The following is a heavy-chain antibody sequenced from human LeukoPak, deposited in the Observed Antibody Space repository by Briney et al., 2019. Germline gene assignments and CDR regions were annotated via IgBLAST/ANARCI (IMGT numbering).Heavy chain of an antibody. V-gene: IGHV3-33*01. CDR2: IWYDGSNK. CDR1: GFIFSSYG. Sequence: RGSLRLSCAASGFIFSSYGMHWVRQAPGKGLEWVAVIWYDGSNKYYADSVKGRFSISRDNSKNTLYLQMNSLRAEDTAVYYCARWVGAAGFDYWGQGTLVTVSS. J-gene: IGHJ4*02. CDR3: ARWVGAAGFDY. D-gene: IGHD2-15*01.